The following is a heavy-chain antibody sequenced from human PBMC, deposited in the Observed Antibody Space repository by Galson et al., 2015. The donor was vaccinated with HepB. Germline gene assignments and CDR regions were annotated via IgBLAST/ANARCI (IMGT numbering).Heavy chain of an antibody. J-gene: IGHJ4*02. CDR3: AKGGGWSGNYYIDY. CDR2: IDWKSNSI. Sequence: SLRLSCAASGFTFEDLGMHWVRQAPGKGLEWVSGIDWKSNSIGYADSVKGRFTISRDNAENSLYLQMNSLREDDTALYFCAKGGGWSGNYYIDYWGQGTLVTVSS. CDR1: GFTFEDLG. V-gene: IGHV3-9*01. D-gene: IGHD2-15*01.